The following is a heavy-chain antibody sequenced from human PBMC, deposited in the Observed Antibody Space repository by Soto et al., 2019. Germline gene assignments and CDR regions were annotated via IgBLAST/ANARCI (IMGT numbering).Heavy chain of an antibody. J-gene: IGHJ3*02. CDR1: GFTFSSYA. CDR2: ISGSGGST. Sequence: EVQLLESGGGLVQPGGSLRLSCAASGFTFSSYAMSWVRQAPGKGMEWVSAISGSGGSTYYADSVKGRFTISRDNSKNTLYLQMNSLRAEDTAVYYCAKFVNALRAFDIWGQGTMVTVSS. D-gene: IGHD2-15*01. CDR3: AKFVNALRAFDI. V-gene: IGHV3-23*01.